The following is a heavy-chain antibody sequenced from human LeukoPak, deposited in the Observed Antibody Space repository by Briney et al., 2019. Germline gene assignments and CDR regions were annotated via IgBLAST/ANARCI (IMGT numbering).Heavy chain of an antibody. J-gene: IGHJ4*02. V-gene: IGHV1-18*01. CDR2: ISAYNGNT. CDR1: GYTFTSYG. CDR3: AREMGHYYDSSGVFDY. D-gene: IGHD3-22*01. Sequence: GASVKVSCKASGYTFTSYGISWVRQAPGQGLEWMGWISAYNGNTNYAQKLQGRVTMTTDTSTSTAYMELRSLRSDDTAVYYCAREMGHYYDSSGVFDYWGQGTLVTVSS.